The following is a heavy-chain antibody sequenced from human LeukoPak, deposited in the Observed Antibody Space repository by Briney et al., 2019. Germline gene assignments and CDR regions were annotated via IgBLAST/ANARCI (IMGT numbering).Heavy chain of an antibody. J-gene: IGHJ5*02. V-gene: IGHV3-7*01. D-gene: IGHD6-19*01. CDR3: ARGGSYSSGWYYGYNWFDP. Sequence: GGSLRLSCAASGFTFSSYWMSWVRQAPGKGLEWVANIKQDGGEKYYVDSVKGRFTISRDNAKNSLYLQMNSLRAEDTAVYYCARGGSYSSGWYYGYNWFDPWGQGTLVTVSS. CDR1: GFTFSSYW. CDR2: IKQDGGEK.